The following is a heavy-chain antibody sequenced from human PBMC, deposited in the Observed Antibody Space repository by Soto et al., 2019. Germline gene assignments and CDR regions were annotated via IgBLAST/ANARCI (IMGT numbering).Heavy chain of an antibody. CDR1: GFTFSAYY. CDR3: ATWIGKNWNDGHPFDI. CDR2: ISSSGSTI. J-gene: IGHJ3*02. V-gene: IGHV3-11*01. Sequence: GGSLRLSCAASGFTFSAYYMSWIRQAPGKGLEWISYISSSGSTIFYADSVMGRFTISRDNAKNSLYLQMNSLRAEDTAVYYCATWIGKNWNDGHPFDIWGQGTMVTVSS. D-gene: IGHD1-1*01.